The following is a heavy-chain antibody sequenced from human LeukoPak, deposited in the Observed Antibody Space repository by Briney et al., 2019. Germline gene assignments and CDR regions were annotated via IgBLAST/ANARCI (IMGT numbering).Heavy chain of an antibody. CDR1: GFIFDDYG. Sequence: GGSLRLSCVASGFIFDDYGMSWVRQLPGKGLEWVSGINWHGSSTDYADSVKGRFIISRDNAKNSVFLQMNSLRAEDTALYYCARVGGSGATQDFDYWGQGTLVTVSS. CDR2: INWHGSST. V-gene: IGHV3-20*04. J-gene: IGHJ4*02. D-gene: IGHD6-19*01. CDR3: ARVGGSGATQDFDY.